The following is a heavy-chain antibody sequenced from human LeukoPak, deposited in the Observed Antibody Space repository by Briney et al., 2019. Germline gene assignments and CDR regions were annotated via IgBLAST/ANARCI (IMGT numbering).Heavy chain of an antibody. CDR3: ARSYYDFWSGYRLGYGMDV. V-gene: IGHV3-64*04. Sequence: GGSLRLSCSASGFAFSGYAMHWVRQAPGKGLQYVSAISPTGGSTYYADSVKGRFTISRDNSKNTLYLQMNSLRAEDTAVYYCARSYYDFWSGYRLGYGMDVWGQGTAVTVSS. J-gene: IGHJ6*02. CDR1: GFAFSGYA. CDR2: ISPTGGST. D-gene: IGHD3-3*01.